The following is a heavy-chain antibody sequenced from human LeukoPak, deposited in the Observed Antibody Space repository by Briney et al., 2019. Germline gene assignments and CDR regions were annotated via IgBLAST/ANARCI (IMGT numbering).Heavy chain of an antibody. Sequence: GGSLRLSCAASGFTFSSNAMTWVRQAPGKGLEWVSSISGSGGYIYYADSVKGRFTISRDNSKNTLYLQMNSLRVEDTAVYYCANQDTYDSTWYDFDYWGQGTLVTVSS. D-gene: IGHD6-13*01. CDR3: ANQDTYDSTWYDFDY. CDR2: ISGSGGYI. J-gene: IGHJ4*02. V-gene: IGHV3-23*01. CDR1: GFTFSSNA.